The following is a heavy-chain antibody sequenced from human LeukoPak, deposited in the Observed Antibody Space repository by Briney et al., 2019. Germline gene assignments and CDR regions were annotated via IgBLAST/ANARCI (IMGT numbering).Heavy chain of an antibody. D-gene: IGHD2-21*02. Sequence: ASVKVSCKASGYTFTGYYMHWVRQAPGQGLEWMGWINPNSGGTNYAQKFQGRVTMTRDTSISTAYMELSRLRSDDTAVYYCARDRGLAYCGGDCYSGAFDIWGQGTMATVSS. V-gene: IGHV1-2*02. CDR1: GYTFTGYY. J-gene: IGHJ3*02. CDR3: ARDRGLAYCGGDCYSGAFDI. CDR2: INPNSGGT.